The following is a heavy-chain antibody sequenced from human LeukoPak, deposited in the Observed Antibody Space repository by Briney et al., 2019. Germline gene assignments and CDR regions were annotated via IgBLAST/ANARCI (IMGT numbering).Heavy chain of an antibody. CDR1: GYTFTSYG. D-gene: IGHD3-16*02. V-gene: IGHV1-18*01. CDR3: ARDSASVMITFGGVIAIPGSFDY. J-gene: IGHJ4*02. Sequence: ASVKVSCKASGYTFTSYGISWVRQAPGQGLEWMGWISAYNGNTNYAQKLQGRVTMTTDTSTSTAYMELRSLRSDDTAVYYCARDSASVMITFGGVIAIPGSFDYWGQGTLVTVSS. CDR2: ISAYNGNT.